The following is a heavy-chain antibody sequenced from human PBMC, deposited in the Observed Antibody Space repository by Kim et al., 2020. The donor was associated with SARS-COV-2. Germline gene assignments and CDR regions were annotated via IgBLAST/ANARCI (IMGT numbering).Heavy chain of an antibody. CDR2: ISGDGDTT. D-gene: IGHD1-20*01. CDR3: ARAVARYFDH. J-gene: IGHJ4*02. Sequence: GGSLRLSCAAYGFTFDDYAIHWVRQAPGKGLEWVSLISGDGDTTYYSDSVKGRFTISRDNSKNSLFLEMNRLRSEDTALYYCARAVARYFDHWGQGTPVTVSS. CDR1: GFTFDDYA. V-gene: IGHV3-43*02.